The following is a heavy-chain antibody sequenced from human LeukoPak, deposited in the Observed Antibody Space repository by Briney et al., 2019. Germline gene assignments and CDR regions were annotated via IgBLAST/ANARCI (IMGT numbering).Heavy chain of an antibody. Sequence: GGSLRLSCAASGFTFNTYAMSWVRQAPGKGPEWVSGISVSGDSTYYADSVKGRFTISRDNSKNTLYLQLNSLRADDTAVYFCTKRLRGSSNWFYFDYWGQGTLATVSS. D-gene: IGHD6-13*01. J-gene: IGHJ4*02. CDR2: ISVSGDST. CDR1: GFTFNTYA. CDR3: TKRLRGSSNWFYFDY. V-gene: IGHV3-23*01.